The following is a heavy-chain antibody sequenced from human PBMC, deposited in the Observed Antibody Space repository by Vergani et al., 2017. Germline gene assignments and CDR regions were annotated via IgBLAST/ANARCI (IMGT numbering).Heavy chain of an antibody. CDR1: GYTFTTYG. J-gene: IGHJ5*01. Sequence: QVQLVQSGTEVKKPGASVKVSCKASGYTFTTYGISWVRQAPGQGLEWMGWISASNGNTNYAQKLLGRVTMTTDRSTSTAYMELRSLRSDDTAVYYCARGRLKIEGVTSNWFDPWGQGTTVTVSS. V-gene: IGHV1-18*01. CDR2: ISASNGNT. D-gene: IGHD1-26*01. CDR3: ARGRLKIEGVTSNWFDP.